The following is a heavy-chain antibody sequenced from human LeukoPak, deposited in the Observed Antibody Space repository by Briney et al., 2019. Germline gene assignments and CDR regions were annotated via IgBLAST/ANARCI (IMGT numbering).Heavy chain of an antibody. D-gene: IGHD2-8*01. V-gene: IGHV4-34*01. Sequence: SETLSLTCAVYGGSFSGYYWSWIRQPPGKGLEWIGEINHSGSTNYNPFLKSRVTISVDTSKNQFSLKLSSVTAADTAVYYCASVPYCTNGVCSIDYWGQGTLVTVSS. CDR1: GGSFSGYY. CDR3: ASVPYCTNGVCSIDY. CDR2: INHSGST. J-gene: IGHJ4*02.